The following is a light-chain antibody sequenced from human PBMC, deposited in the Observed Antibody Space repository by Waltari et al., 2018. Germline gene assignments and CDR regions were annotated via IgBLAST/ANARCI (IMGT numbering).Light chain of an antibody. CDR1: QGVSTY. V-gene: IGKV1-8*01. Sequence: AIRMTQSPSSLSASIGDRVTISCRASQGVSTYLAWYQQKPGKAPSLLIHAASTLQTGVPSRFSGSGTGTDFTLTITCLQSTDFAIYVCQQYHDYPWTFGQGTKVEI. CDR2: AAS. CDR3: QQYHDYPWT. J-gene: IGKJ1*01.